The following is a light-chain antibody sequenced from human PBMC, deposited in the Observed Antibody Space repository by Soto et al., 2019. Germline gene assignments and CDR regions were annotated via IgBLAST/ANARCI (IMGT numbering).Light chain of an antibody. CDR2: DAA. CDR1: QNINTY. V-gene: IGKV1-39*01. CDR3: QQTSSAPFT. Sequence: DIQMTQSPYSLSAAVGDRVTITCRASQNINTYLNWYQQKPGKAPKLLIFDAASLQSGVPSRFSGSGSRTDFTLTITSLQPEDFETYYCQQTSSAPFTFGRGTKVDIX. J-gene: IGKJ3*01.